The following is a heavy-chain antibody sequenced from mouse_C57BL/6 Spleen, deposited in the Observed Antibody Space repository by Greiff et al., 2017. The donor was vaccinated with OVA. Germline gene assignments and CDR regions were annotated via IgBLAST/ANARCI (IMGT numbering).Heavy chain of an antibody. D-gene: IGHD1-1*01. Sequence: EVQGVESGGGLVKPGGSLKLSCAASGFTFSSYTMSWVRQTPEKRLEWVATISGGGGNTYYPDSVKGRFTISRDNAKNTLYLQMSSLRSEDTALYYCARGSSYVGLAYWGQGTLVTVSA. CDR3: ARGSSYVGLAY. CDR2: ISGGGGNT. J-gene: IGHJ3*01. CDR1: GFTFSSYT. V-gene: IGHV5-9*01.